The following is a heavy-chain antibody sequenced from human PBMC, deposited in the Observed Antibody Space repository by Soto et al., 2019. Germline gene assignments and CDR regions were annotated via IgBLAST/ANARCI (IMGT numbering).Heavy chain of an antibody. CDR3: ARDKGAWIAAAGNDAFAI. J-gene: IGHJ3*02. CDR1: GGTSSSHT. D-gene: IGHD6-13*01. V-gene: IGHV1-69*08. CDR2: IIPILGIA. Sequence: QVQLVQSGAEVKKPGSSMKVSCKASGGTSSSHTIDWVRQAPGQGLEWMGRIIPILGIANYAQKFQGRVTCTAGKSTSTAYMGLSSLRSEDTAVYYCARDKGAWIAAAGNDAFAIWGQGTMVTVSS.